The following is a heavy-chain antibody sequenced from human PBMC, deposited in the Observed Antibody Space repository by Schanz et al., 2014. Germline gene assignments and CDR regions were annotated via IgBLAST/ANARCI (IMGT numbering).Heavy chain of an antibody. CDR3: ARGTMPGAFDI. CDR2: IIPIHGIV. D-gene: IGHD1-26*01. CDR1: GGTFSTYP. J-gene: IGHJ3*02. Sequence: QVQLVQSGAEVKKPGSSMKVSCKASGGTFSTYPINWLRQAPGQGLEWMGRIIPIHGIVNYAQRFQDRVRITADKSTSTAYMELSSLRSEDTALYYGARGTMPGAFDIWGQGTMVTVSS. V-gene: IGHV1-69*02.